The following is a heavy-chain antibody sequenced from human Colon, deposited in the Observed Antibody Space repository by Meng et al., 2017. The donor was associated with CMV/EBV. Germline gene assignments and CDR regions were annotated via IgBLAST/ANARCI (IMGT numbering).Heavy chain of an antibody. CDR2: IIPIFGTA. CDR3: ARDIDSAEGY. J-gene: IGHJ4*02. V-gene: IGHV1-69*12. CDR1: GGTFSSYA. D-gene: IGHD1-26*01. Sequence: QVRLVEAWAEVTKPGSSGKVSCKASGGTFSSYAISWVRQAPGQGLEWMGGIIPIFGTANYAQKFQGRVTITADESTSTAYMELSSLRSEDTAVYYCARDIDSAEGYWGQGTLVTVSS.